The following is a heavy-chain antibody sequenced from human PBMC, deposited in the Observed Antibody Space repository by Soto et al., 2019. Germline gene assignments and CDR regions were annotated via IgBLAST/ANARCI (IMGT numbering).Heavy chain of an antibody. CDR3: ARDLAAASSSSYDY. D-gene: IGHD6-6*01. V-gene: IGHV3-21*02. CDR1: GFPFSSFT. Sequence: EVQLVESGGGLVKPGGSLTLSCAASGFPFSSFTMNWVRQAPGKGLEWVSCISSGSAYIYYADSVKGRFTISRDNAKNSLYLQMNSLRAEDTAVYFCARDLAAASSSSYDYWGQGTLVTVSS. CDR2: ISSGSAYI. J-gene: IGHJ4*02.